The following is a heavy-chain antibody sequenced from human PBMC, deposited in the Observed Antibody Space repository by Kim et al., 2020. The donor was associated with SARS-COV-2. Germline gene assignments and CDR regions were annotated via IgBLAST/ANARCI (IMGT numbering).Heavy chain of an antibody. CDR3: TTRQPKVILRYFDWLQPGDAFDI. CDR2: IKSKTDGGTT. Sequence: GGSLRLSCAASGFTFSNAWMSWVRQAPGKGLEWVGRIKSKTDGGTTDYAAPVKGRFTISRDDSKNTLYLQMNSLKTEDTAVYYCTTRQPKVILRYFDWLQPGDAFDIWGQGTMVTVSS. D-gene: IGHD3-9*01. J-gene: IGHJ3*02. V-gene: IGHV3-15*01. CDR1: GFTFSNAW.